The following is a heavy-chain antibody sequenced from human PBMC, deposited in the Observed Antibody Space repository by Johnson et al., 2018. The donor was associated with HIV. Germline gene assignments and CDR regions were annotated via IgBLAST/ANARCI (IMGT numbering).Heavy chain of an antibody. CDR1: GFTVSSNY. V-gene: IGHV3-13*01. CDR3: VRDDRPDGFDI. Sequence: VQLVESGGGLIQPGGSLRLSCVASGFTVSSNYMSWVRQAPGKGLEWVSAIGTAGDTYYPGSVKGRFTISRENAKNSLYLQMSSLRAEDTALYYCVRDDRPDGFDIWGQGTMVTVSS. J-gene: IGHJ3*02. CDR2: IGTAGDT.